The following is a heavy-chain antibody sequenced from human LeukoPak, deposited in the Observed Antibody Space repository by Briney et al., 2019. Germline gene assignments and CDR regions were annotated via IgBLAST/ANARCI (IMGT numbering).Heavy chain of an antibody. Sequence: GGSLRLSCAASGFTFSSYTMNWVRQAPGKGLEWVSYISSSSRDIYYADSVKGRFTISRDNAKNSLYLQMNSLRAEDTAVYYCARDSSSTQQLWFVYWGQGTLVTVSS. J-gene: IGHJ4*02. CDR3: ARDSSSTQQLWFVY. CDR2: ISSSSRDI. V-gene: IGHV3-21*01. D-gene: IGHD5-18*01. CDR1: GFTFSSYT.